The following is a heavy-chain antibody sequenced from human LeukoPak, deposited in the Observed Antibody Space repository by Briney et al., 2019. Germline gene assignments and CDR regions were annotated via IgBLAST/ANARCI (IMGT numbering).Heavy chain of an antibody. Sequence: SQTLSLTCAISGDSVSNNSAAWNWIRQSPSRVLEWLGRTYYRSRWYNYYGLSVKGRATIKSDTSKNQFSLHLNSVTPEDTALYYCAREHSSGNGWFDPWGQGILVTVSS. D-gene: IGHD6-19*01. CDR3: AREHSSGNGWFDP. CDR1: GDSVSNNSAA. CDR2: TYYRSRWYN. J-gene: IGHJ5*02. V-gene: IGHV6-1*01.